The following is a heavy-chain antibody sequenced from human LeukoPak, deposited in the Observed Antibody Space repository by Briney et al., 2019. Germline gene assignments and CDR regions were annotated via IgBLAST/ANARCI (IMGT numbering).Heavy chain of an antibody. CDR1: GYSFTTYW. CDR3: ARPPVPDSSWYPFDN. Sequence: GESLKISCKGSGYSFTTYWIGWVRQMPGKGLEWMGIIYPGDSDTRYSPAFQGQVTISADKSISTAYLQWSSLKASDTAIYYCARPPVPDSSWYPFDNWGQGTQVTVSS. J-gene: IGHJ4*02. V-gene: IGHV5-51*01. CDR2: IYPGDSDT. D-gene: IGHD6-13*01.